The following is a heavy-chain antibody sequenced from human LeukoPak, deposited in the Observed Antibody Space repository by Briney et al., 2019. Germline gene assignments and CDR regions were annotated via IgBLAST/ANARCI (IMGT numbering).Heavy chain of an antibody. Sequence: GASVKVSCKASGYTFTSYYMHWVRQAPGQGLEWMGIINPSGGSTSYAQKFQGRVTMTRDMSTSTVYMELSSLRSEDTAVYYCARDIRLFVGRSSWSKAFDIWGQGTMVTVSS. D-gene: IGHD6-13*01. CDR2: INPSGGST. J-gene: IGHJ3*02. V-gene: IGHV1-46*01. CDR3: ARDIRLFVGRSSWSKAFDI. CDR1: GYTFTSYY.